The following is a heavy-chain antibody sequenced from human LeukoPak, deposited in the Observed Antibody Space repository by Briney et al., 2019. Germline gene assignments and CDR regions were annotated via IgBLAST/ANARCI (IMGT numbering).Heavy chain of an antibody. CDR1: GGSISSYY. CDR3: ARSGSSGYYLYFDY. V-gene: IGHV4-59*01. Sequence: SETLSLMCTVSGGSISSYYWIWIRQPPGKGLEWIGYIYYSGSTNYNPSLKSRVAISVDTSKNQFSLKLSSLTAADTAVYYCARSGSSGYYLYFDYWGQGTLVTVSS. J-gene: IGHJ4*02. CDR2: IYYSGST. D-gene: IGHD3-22*01.